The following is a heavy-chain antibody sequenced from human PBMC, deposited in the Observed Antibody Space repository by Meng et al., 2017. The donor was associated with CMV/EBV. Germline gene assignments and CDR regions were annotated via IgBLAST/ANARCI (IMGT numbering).Heavy chain of an antibody. Sequence: SGYTFTSYGISSVRPAPAQALEWMGWISAYHGHTYCAQKLQGTVTMTTDTSTSTAYMELRSLRSDGTAVYYCARSPPGAILYYFDYWGQGTLVTVSS. CDR1: GYTFTSYG. CDR3: ARSPPGAILYYFDY. J-gene: IGHJ4*02. D-gene: IGHD3-10*01. CDR2: ISAYHGHT. V-gene: IGHV1-18*01.